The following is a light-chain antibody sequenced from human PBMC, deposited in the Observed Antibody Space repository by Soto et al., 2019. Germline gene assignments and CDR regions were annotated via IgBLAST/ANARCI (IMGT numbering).Light chain of an antibody. Sequence: QSVLTQSPSASATPGQRVTISCSGDRSYIGTYTVNWYQQLPGTAPTLLIFRNHQRPSGVPDRFSGSKSGTSASLAISGPQSEDEADYYCAAWDGSLRAVVFGGGTKLAVL. J-gene: IGLJ2*01. CDR2: RNH. CDR3: AAWDGSLRAVV. CDR1: RSYIGTYT. V-gene: IGLV1-44*01.